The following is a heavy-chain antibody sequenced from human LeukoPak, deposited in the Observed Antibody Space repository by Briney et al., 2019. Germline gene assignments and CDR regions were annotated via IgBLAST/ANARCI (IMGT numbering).Heavy chain of an antibody. CDR2: INTNTGNP. Sequence: ASVKVSCKASGYTFTSYAMNWVRQAPGQGLEWMGWINTNTGNPTYAQAFTGRFVFSLDTSVSTAYLQISSLKAEDTAVYYCARTVAARELYYFDYWGQGTLVTVSS. J-gene: IGHJ4*02. D-gene: IGHD6-6*01. V-gene: IGHV7-4-1*02. CDR1: GYTFTSYA. CDR3: ARTVAARELYYFDY.